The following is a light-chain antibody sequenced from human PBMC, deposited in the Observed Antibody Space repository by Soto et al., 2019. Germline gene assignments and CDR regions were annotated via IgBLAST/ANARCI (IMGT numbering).Light chain of an antibody. CDR1: SSDVGAYYY. CDR3: STYRSSITIVI. J-gene: IGLJ2*01. CDR2: EVS. V-gene: IGLV2-14*01. Sequence: QSVLTQPASVSGSPGQSITISCTGTSSDVGAYYYISWYQQHPGKAPKLMIYEVSNRPSGVSTRFSGSKSGNTVSLTISGLQGEDEGDYYCSTYRSSITIVIFGGGTKLTVL.